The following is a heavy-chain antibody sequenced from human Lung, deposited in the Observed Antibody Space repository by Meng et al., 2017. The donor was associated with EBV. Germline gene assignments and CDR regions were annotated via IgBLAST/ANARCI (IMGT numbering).Heavy chain of an antibody. CDR2: ISAYNGNT. J-gene: IGHJ4*02. Sequence: QAHRVPSGGEVTKPVATVKVSCKASGPTFTNYGITWVRQAPGQGLEWMGWISAYNGNTNSAQTLQGRLTMTTDTSTSTAYMELRSLRSDDTAVYYCARVEVGITSGDYWGQGTLVTVSS. CDR1: GPTFTNYG. D-gene: IGHD1-26*01. V-gene: IGHV1-18*01. CDR3: ARVEVGITSGDY.